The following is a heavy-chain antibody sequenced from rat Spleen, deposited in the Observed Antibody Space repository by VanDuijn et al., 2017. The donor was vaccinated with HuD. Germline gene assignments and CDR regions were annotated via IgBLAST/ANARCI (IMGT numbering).Heavy chain of an antibody. Sequence: EVQLVESGGGLVQPGRSLKLSCAASGFTFSSFPMAWVRQAPKKGLEWVASITNTGGSTYYPDSVKGRFTISRDNAKSTLYLQMDSLRSEDTATYYCTRLYTTDYYWYFDFWGPGTMVTVSS. CDR1: GFTFSSFP. J-gene: IGHJ1*01. D-gene: IGHD1-6*01. CDR2: ITNTGGST. CDR3: TRLYTTDYYWYFDF. V-gene: IGHV5-46*01.